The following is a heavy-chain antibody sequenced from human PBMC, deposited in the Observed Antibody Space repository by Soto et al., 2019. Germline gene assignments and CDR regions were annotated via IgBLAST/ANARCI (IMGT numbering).Heavy chain of an antibody. Sequence: EVQLLDSGGGLVQPGGSLRLSCAASGFTFSIFAMSWVRRAPGKGLEWVSAVSGSGGDTHYAASVRGRFTISRDNSRNTVYLQMNSLRAEDTAVYYCAKRGLERSLDAFDIWGQGTMVTVSS. CDR3: AKRGLERSLDAFDI. D-gene: IGHD3-3*01. CDR1: GFTFSIFA. CDR2: VSGSGGDT. V-gene: IGHV3-23*01. J-gene: IGHJ3*02.